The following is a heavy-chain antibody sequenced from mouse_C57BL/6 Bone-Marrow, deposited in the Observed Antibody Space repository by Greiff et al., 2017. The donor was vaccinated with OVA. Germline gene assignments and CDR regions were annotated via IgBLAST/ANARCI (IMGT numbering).Heavy chain of an antibody. D-gene: IGHD1-1*01. J-gene: IGHJ2*01. Sequence: QVQLQQSGPELVKPGASVKISCKASGYTFTDYYINWVKQRPGQGLEWIGWIYPGSGNTTYNEKFKGKATLTVDTSSSTAYMQLSSLTSEDSAVYFCARNWASFITTVVAPFDYWGQGTTLTVSS. V-gene: IGHV1-84*01. CDR3: ARNWASFITTVVAPFDY. CDR2: IYPGSGNT. CDR1: GYTFTDYY.